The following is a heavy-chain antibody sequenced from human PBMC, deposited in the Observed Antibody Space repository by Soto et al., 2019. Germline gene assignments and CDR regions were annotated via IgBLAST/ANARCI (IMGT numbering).Heavy chain of an antibody. Sequence: SETLSLTCTVSGGSISKSNYFWGWIRQAPGKGLEWIASILYSGTTSYNSSLKSRVAISVDTSKNQFPLKLNSVTAADTAVYYCARLGWGNGDSDYWGQGTLVTVSS. CDR2: ILYSGTT. J-gene: IGHJ4*02. CDR3: ARLGWGNGDSDY. D-gene: IGHD2-21*01. V-gene: IGHV4-39*01. CDR1: GGSISKSNYF.